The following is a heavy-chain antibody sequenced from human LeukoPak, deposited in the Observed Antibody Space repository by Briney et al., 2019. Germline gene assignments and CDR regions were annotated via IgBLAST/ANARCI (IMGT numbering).Heavy chain of an antibody. CDR1: GGSISSYY. V-gene: IGHV3-66*01. CDR2: LYSGGRT. D-gene: IGHD2-15*01. CDR3: ARGASGGSSTDAFDI. J-gene: IGHJ3*02. Sequence: ETLSLTCTVSGGSISSYYWSWVRQAPGKGLEWVSVLYSGGRTYYADSVKGRFTISRDNSKNTLYLQVNSLRAEDTAVYYCARGASGGSSTDAFDIWGQGTMVTVSS.